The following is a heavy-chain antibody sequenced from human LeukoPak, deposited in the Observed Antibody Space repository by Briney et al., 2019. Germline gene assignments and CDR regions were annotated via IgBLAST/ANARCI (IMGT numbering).Heavy chain of an antibody. CDR3: AKEYTPSSPLGELDS. CDR1: GFSLSSYG. V-gene: IGHV3-30*02. J-gene: IGHJ4*02. CDR2: IRHDGSNK. Sequence: PGGSLRLSCATSGFSLSSYGMHWVRQAPGKGLEWVAFIRHDGSNKYYADSVKGRFTISRDNSKNTLYLQMNSLRAEDTAVYYCAKEYTPSSPLGELDSWGQGTLVTVSS. D-gene: IGHD6-6*01.